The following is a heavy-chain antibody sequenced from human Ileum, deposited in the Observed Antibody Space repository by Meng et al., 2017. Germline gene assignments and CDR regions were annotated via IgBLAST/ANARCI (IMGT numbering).Heavy chain of an antibody. Sequence: QVHLQQSGPGLVTPSQTLSLTCAVSGGSVSSNIAAWNWIRQSPLRGLEWLGRTYYRSKWYSEYAVSVKSRISITPDTSKNQFSLQMNSVTPEDTAVYYCASGSGSLDYRGPGTLVTVSS. CDR2: TYYRSKWYS. CDR1: GGSVSSNIAA. D-gene: IGHD3-3*01. V-gene: IGHV6-1*01. J-gene: IGHJ4*02. CDR3: ASGSGSLDY.